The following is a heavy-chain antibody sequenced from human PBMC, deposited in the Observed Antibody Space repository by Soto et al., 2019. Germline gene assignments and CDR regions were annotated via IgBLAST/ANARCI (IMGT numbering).Heavy chain of an antibody. CDR2: FNHSGST. V-gene: IGHV4-34*01. CDR3: ARARRITMIVGSGAHRGHFDI. D-gene: IGHD3-22*01. Sequence: TLSPTCAVYCRSFIGHYCSWIRQPTWKGLVWIGEFNHSGSTTYNPSLKSRVTIALDTSKNQFSLKLSSVTAADTAVYYGARARRITMIVGSGAHRGHFDIWGQGTMVT. CDR1: CRSFIGHY. J-gene: IGHJ3*02.